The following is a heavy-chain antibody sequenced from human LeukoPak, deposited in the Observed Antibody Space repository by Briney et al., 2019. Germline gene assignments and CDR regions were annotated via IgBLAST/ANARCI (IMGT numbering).Heavy chain of an antibody. V-gene: IGHV4-59*12. D-gene: IGHD1-26*01. CDR3: ARDASWELRTFQH. J-gene: IGHJ1*01. CDR2: IYYSGST. CDR1: GGSISSYY. Sequence: SEALSLTCTVSGGSISSYYWSWIRQPPGKGLEWIGYIYYSGSTNYNPSLKSRVTISVDTSKNQFSLKLSSVTAADTAVYYCARDASWELRTFQHWGQGTLVTVSS.